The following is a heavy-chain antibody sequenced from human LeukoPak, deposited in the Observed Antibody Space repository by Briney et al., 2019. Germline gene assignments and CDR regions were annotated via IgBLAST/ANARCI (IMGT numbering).Heavy chain of an antibody. CDR3: ARSAAIRNKNYYYYYGMDV. CDR2: IKQDGSEK. V-gene: IGHV3-7*01. J-gene: IGHJ6*02. D-gene: IGHD2-2*02. CDR1: GFTFSSYW. Sequence: GGSLRLSCAACGFTFSSYWMSWVRQAPGKGLEWVANIKQDGSEKYYVDSVKGRFTISRDNAKNSLYLQMNSLRAEDTAVYYCARSAAIRNKNYYYYYGMDVWGQGTTVTVSS.